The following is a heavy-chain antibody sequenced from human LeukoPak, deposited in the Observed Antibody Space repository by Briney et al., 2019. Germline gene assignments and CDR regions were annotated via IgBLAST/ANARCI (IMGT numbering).Heavy chain of an antibody. CDR1: GFTFSSYG. CDR3: AKDRPIKRTTVTTAGYYFDY. D-gene: IGHD4-17*01. CDR2: MSYDGSNQ. V-gene: IGHV3-30*18. J-gene: IGHJ4*02. Sequence: SGGSLRLSCAASGFTFSSYGMYWVRQAPGKGLECVALMSYDGSNQYYPESVKGRFTISRDNSKNTLYLQMNSLRAEDTAVYYCAKDRPIKRTTVTTAGYYFDYWGQGTLVTVSS.